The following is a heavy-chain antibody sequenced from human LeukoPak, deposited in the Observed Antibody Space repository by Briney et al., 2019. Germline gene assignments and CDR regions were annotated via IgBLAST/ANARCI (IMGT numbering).Heavy chain of an antibody. D-gene: IGHD2-2*01. CDR1: GFTFSSYA. V-gene: IGHV3-23*01. CDR3: AKQLARYRSSTSCSAGGFDY. J-gene: IGHJ4*02. CDR2: ISGSGGST. Sequence: GGSLRLSCAASGFTFSSYARSWVRQAPGKGLDWVSAISGSGGSTYYADSVKGRFTISRDNSKNTLYLQMNSLSAEDPAVYSCAKQLARYRSSTSCSAGGFDYWGQGTLVTVSS.